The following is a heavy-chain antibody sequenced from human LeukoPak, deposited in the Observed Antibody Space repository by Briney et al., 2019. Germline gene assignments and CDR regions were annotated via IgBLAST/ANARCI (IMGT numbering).Heavy chain of an antibody. D-gene: IGHD3-10*01. CDR2: IISYGTST. J-gene: IGHJ4*02. CDR3: ARGHVPGSDRHWDY. CDR1: ELHLSSHW. V-gene: IGHV3-74*01. Sequence: GGSLRLSCAASELHLSSHWMHCVRQAPGKGLVWVSRIISYGTSTSYAHSVKGRFTISRDNAKNTVHLQMNSLRAEDTAVYYCARGHVPGSDRHWDYWGEGMLVSVSS.